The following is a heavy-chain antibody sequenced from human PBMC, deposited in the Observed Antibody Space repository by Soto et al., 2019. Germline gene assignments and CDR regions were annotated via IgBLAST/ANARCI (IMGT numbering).Heavy chain of an antibody. V-gene: IGHV1-69*13. Sequence: SVKVSCKASGGTFSSYAISWVRQAPGQGLEWMGGIIPIFGTANYAQKFQGRVTITADESTSTAYMELSSLRSEDTAVYYCARMGEQLIRVFDYWGQGTLVTVSS. CDR2: IIPIFGTA. D-gene: IGHD3-16*01. J-gene: IGHJ4*02. CDR1: GGTFSSYA. CDR3: ARMGEQLIRVFDY.